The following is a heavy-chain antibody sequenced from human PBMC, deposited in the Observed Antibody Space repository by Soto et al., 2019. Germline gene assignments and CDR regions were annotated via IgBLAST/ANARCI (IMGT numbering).Heavy chain of an antibody. CDR1: GGSFSDYY. D-gene: IGHD5-12*01. CDR3: ARAHSWGVATIGAAIDY. V-gene: IGHV4-34*01. CDR2: INHSGST. Sequence: PSETLSLTCAVYGGSFSDYYWTWIRQPPGKGLEWIGEINHSGSTNYNPSLKSRVTISVDTSKNQFSLNLISVTAADTAVYYCARAHSWGVATIGAAIDYWGQGTLVTVSS. J-gene: IGHJ4*02.